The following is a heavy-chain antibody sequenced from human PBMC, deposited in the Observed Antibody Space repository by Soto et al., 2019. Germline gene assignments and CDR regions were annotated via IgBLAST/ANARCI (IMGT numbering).Heavy chain of an antibody. Sequence: TSETLSLTCAVYVGSFSGYYWSWIRQPPGKGLEWIGEVNHIESTNYNPSLKSRVTMSVDTSKSQFSLKLDSVTAADTAAYYCARSGGDGSGTYYRHYFDYWGHGNLVTVSS. CDR3: ARSGGDGSGTYYRHYFDY. CDR2: VNHIEST. D-gene: IGHD3-10*01. V-gene: IGHV4-34*01. CDR1: VGSFSGYY. J-gene: IGHJ4*01.